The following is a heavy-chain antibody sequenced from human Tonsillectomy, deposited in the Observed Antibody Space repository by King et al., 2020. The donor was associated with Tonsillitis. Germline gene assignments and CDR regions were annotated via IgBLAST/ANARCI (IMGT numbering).Heavy chain of an antibody. D-gene: IGHD5-12*01. CDR3: AADATSRGERFDY. CDR1: GFTFSTSA. Sequence: MQLVQSGPEVKKPGTSVKVSCKASGFTFSTSAIQWVRQARGQRPEWIGXXVVGSGXGTTNYAQNFQERVTITRDMSTSTAYMEVSSLRSDDTAVYYCAADATSRGERFDYWGQGSLVTVSS. J-gene: IGHJ4*02. V-gene: IGHV1-58*02. CDR2: XVVGSGXGTT.